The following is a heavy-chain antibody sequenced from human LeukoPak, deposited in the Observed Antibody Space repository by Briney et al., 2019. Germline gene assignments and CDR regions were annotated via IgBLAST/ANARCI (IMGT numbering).Heavy chain of an antibody. J-gene: IGHJ4*02. D-gene: IGHD2-21*01. CDR3: ARFVVPTWASYFDY. Sequence: SETLSLTCTVSGGSISSSYWSWIRQPPGQGLVWMGNIYYSGSTNYNPSLKSRATISVDTSKNQFSLKLSSVTAADTAVYYCARFVVPTWASYFDYWGQGILVTVSS. CDR2: IYYSGST. V-gene: IGHV4-59*08. CDR1: GGSISSSY.